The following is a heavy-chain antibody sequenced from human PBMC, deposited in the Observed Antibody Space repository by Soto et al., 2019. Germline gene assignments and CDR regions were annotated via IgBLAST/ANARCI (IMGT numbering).Heavy chain of an antibody. Sequence: HVQLVQSGAEVRKPGSSVKVSCKASGGTFSRHAISWVRQAPGQGLEWMGAIIPIFGTAYHAQKYQGRVTIIADEYRSGVYMELSSLRSEDTAMYYCARGWGYDSNDYYYAYWGQGTLVIVSS. CDR1: GGTFSRHA. CDR3: ARGWGYDSNDYYYAY. D-gene: IGHD3-22*01. CDR2: IIPIFGTA. V-gene: IGHV1-69*01. J-gene: IGHJ4*02.